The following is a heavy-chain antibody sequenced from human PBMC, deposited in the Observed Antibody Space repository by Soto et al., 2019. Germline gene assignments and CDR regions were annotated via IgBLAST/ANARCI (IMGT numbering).Heavy chain of an antibody. Sequence: QVQLQESGPGLVKPSKTLSLTCTVSGGSFSGGGYYWSWFPRHPGKGLEWRGYLFYSGKTDYNPSLKSRVTMSLDTSKNQFSLKLTSVTAADTAVYYCARDGTVTKGRWFDPWGQGILVTVSS. CDR1: GGSFSGGGYY. CDR2: LFYSGKT. V-gene: IGHV4-31*03. J-gene: IGHJ5*02. D-gene: IGHD4-17*01. CDR3: ARDGTVTKGRWFDP.